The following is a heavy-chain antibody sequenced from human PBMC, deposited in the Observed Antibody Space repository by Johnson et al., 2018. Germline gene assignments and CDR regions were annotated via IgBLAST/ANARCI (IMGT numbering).Heavy chain of an antibody. J-gene: IGHJ3*02. CDR1: GFTFDDYA. CDR3: TKGVADAFDI. Sequence: EVQLVESGGGLVQPGRSXRLSCAAYGFTFDDYAMHWVRQAPGKGLEWVAGINWNSVSIGYGDSVQGRFTISRDNAKNSLYLQMNSLRAEDTASYYGTKGVADAFDIWGQGTMVTVSS. CDR2: INWNSVSI. V-gene: IGHV3-9*01. D-gene: IGHD2-15*01.